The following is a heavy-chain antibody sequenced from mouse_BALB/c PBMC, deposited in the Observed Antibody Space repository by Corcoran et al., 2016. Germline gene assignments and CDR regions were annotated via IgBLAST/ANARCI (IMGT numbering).Heavy chain of an antibody. CDR1: GFHPNDPY. CDR2: IDPANGNT. V-gene: IGHV14-3*02. D-gene: IGHD4-1*01. J-gene: IGHJ2*01. Sequence: EVQLQQSRAELVKPGSSVKLSCTASGFHPNDPYMHGVKQRPEQGLGWIGRIDPANGNTKYDAKFQGKATITADTSSNTAYLQLSSLTSEDTAVYYCARYWELDYWGQGTTLTVS. CDR3: ARYWELDY.